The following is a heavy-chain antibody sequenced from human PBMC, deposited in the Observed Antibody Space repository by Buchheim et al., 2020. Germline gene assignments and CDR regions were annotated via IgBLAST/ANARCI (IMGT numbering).Heavy chain of an antibody. Sequence: EVQLVESGGGLVKPGGSLRLSCAASGFSFNDAWMNWVRQVPGKGLEWVGRIKGKIVGGTTDYGVLVKGRFTITRDDSKSTVDLEMNSLRAEDTAVYYCAAGTGKTDLDYWGQGIL. CDR2: IKGKIVGGTT. V-gene: IGHV3-15*01. CDR1: GFSFNDAW. CDR3: AAGTGKTDLDY. D-gene: IGHD1-1*01. J-gene: IGHJ4*02.